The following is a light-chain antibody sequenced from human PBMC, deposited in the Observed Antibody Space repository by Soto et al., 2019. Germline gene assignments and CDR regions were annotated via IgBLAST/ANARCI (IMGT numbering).Light chain of an antibody. V-gene: IGKV1-5*03. CDR2: KAS. CDR1: QSINGW. Sequence: DIQLTQSPSTLSASVGDRVSITCRASQSINGWLAWYQKKPGQDPNILIYKASTLESGVPSRFSGTGSGTKFNLTIASLQTDDFATYECQQYETFSGTGGPGTKGEIK. J-gene: IGKJ1*01. CDR3: QQYETFSGT.